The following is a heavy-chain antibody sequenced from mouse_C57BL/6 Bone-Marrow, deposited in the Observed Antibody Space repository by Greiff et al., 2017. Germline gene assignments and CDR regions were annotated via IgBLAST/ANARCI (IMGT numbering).Heavy chain of an antibody. D-gene: IGHD2-4*01. CDR2: IHPNSGST. V-gene: IGHV1-64*01. CDR3: ARMDDYEGKGYFDF. Sequence: VQLQQPGAELVKPGASVKLSCTASGYTFTSYWMHWVKQRPGQGLEWIGMIHPNSGSTNYTEKFQSKATLTVDKSSSTAYMQLSSLTSEDSAVYYSARMDDYEGKGYFDFWGKGTTVTVSS. CDR1: GYTFTSYW. J-gene: IGHJ2*01.